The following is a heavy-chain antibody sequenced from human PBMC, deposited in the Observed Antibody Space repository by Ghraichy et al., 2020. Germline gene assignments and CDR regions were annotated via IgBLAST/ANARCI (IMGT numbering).Heavy chain of an antibody. D-gene: IGHD3-10*01. Sequence: GESLNISCAASGFTFSSYSMNWVRQAPGKGLEWVSYISSSSSTIYYADSVKGRFTISRDNSKNSLYLQMNSLRDEDTAVYYCARFAVRGGIIKAPNCYFDLWGRRTLVTVSS. CDR3: ARFAVRGGIIKAPNCYFDL. CDR2: ISSSSSTI. J-gene: IGHJ2*01. V-gene: IGHV3-48*02. CDR1: GFTFSSYS.